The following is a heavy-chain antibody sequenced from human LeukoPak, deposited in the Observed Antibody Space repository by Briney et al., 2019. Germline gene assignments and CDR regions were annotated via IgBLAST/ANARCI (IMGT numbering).Heavy chain of an antibody. D-gene: IGHD3-10*01. V-gene: IGHV3-7*01. Sequence: GESLRLSCAASGFTFTTYWMSWVRQFPGKGLEWVANINQDGTEKYYVDSVKGRFTISRDNAKNSLYLQMNSLRVEDTAIYYCVKVAKYYYGSETYYFLEHWGQGTPVTASS. CDR3: VKVAKYYYGSETYYFLEH. J-gene: IGHJ1*01. CDR1: GFTFTTYW. CDR2: INQDGTEK.